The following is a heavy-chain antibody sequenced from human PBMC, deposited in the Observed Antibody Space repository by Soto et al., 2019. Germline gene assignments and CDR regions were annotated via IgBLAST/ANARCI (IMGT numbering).Heavy chain of an antibody. J-gene: IGHJ6*03. CDR3: ARTTGTTPNYYYYMDV. V-gene: IGHV3-33*01. CDR2: IWYDGSNK. D-gene: IGHD1-7*01. CDR1: GFTFSSYG. Sequence: QVQLVESGGGVVQPGRSLRLSCAASGFTFSSYGMHWVRQAPGKGLEWVAVIWYDGSNKYYADSVKGRFTISRDNSKNTLYLQMNGLRAEDTAVYYCARTTGTTPNYYYYMDVWGKGTTVTVSS.